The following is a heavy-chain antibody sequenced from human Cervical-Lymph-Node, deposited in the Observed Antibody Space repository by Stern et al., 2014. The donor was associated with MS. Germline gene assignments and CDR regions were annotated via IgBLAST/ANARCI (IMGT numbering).Heavy chain of an antibody. CDR1: GGSISSGSYY. V-gene: IGHV4-61*02. CDR3: ARLVVAASYYFDY. Sequence: QVQLQESGPGLVKPSQTLSLTCTVSGGSISSGSYYWSWIRQPAGKGLEWIGRIYSSGSTNYNPSLKSRVAISVDTSNNQFSLKLSSVTAADTAVYYCARLVVAASYYFDYWGQGTLVTVSS. D-gene: IGHD6-19*01. CDR2: IYSSGST. J-gene: IGHJ4*02.